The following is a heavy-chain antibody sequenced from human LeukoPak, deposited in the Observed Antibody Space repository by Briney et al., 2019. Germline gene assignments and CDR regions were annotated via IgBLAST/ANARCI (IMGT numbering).Heavy chain of an antibody. Sequence: GGSLRLSCAASGFTFSSYAMSWVRQAPGKGLEWVSAISGSGGSTYYADSVKGRFTISRDNSKNTPYLQMNSLRAEDTAVYYCAKDVVQPNLNWYFDLWGRGTLVTVSS. CDR1: GFTFSSYA. CDR3: AKDVVQPNLNWYFDL. CDR2: ISGSGGST. V-gene: IGHV3-23*01. D-gene: IGHD1-1*01. J-gene: IGHJ2*01.